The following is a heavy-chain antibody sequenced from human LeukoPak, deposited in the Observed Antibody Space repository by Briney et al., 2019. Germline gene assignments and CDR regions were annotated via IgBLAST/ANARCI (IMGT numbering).Heavy chain of an antibody. Sequence: GGSLRLSCAASGFTFSAFAMSWVRQAPGKGLEWVSIIYSGGSTYNADSVKGRFTISRDNSKNTPYLQMNSLRAEDTAVYYCAREGTVRGQGTLVTVSS. CDR1: GFTFSAFA. CDR3: AREGTV. D-gene: IGHD4-11*01. V-gene: IGHV3-66*01. J-gene: IGHJ4*02. CDR2: IYSGGST.